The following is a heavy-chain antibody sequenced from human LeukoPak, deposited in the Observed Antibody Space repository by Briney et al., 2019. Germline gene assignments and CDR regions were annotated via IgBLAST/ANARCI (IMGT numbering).Heavy chain of an antibody. CDR2: IYYSGST. CDR3: ARILWFGQFYFDF. Sequence: SETLSLTCTVSGGSISSGDYYWSWIRQPPGKGLEWIGYIYYSGSTYYNPSLKSRVTISVDTSKNQFSLKLSSVTAADTAVYYCARILWFGQFYFDFWGPGTLVTVSS. J-gene: IGHJ4*02. D-gene: IGHD3-10*01. V-gene: IGHV4-30-4*01. CDR1: GGSISSGDYY.